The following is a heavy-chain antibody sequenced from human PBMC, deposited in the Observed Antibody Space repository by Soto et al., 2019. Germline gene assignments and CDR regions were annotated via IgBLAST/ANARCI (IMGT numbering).Heavy chain of an antibody. CDR2: IIPKLGSA. V-gene: IGHV1-69*01. Sequence: QVQLVQSGAEVKKPGSSVQVSCKASGGGNLRDYRTTWVRQAPGQGLEWVGGIIPKLGSANYAQNFQGRVTITADESTSTVYMELRSLRSDDTAVYYCARGGGGYNSGAVYWGQGTPVTVSS. J-gene: IGHJ4*02. D-gene: IGHD2-21*02. CDR3: ARGGGGYNSGAVY. CDR1: GGGNLRDYR.